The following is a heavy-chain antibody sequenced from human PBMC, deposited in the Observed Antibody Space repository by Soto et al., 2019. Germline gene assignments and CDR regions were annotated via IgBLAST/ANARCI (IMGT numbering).Heavy chain of an antibody. J-gene: IGHJ4*02. Sequence: SETLSLTCTVSGGSISSSSYWWGWIRQSPSMGLDWIGSAYSGGSTYYSPSLKSRVTISLDTSKNQFSLKLSSVTAADTAVYYCARHFSDYIDYWGQGTLVTVSS. CDR3: ARHFSDYIDY. CDR1: GGSISSSSYW. V-gene: IGHV4-39*01. CDR2: AYSGGST.